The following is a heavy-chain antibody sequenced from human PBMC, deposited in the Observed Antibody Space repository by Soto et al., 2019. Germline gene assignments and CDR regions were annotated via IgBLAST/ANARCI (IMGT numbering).Heavy chain of an antibody. J-gene: IGHJ3*02. CDR3: ATGTDFGWLDNPNHALDI. D-gene: IGHD3-9*01. V-gene: IGHV1-46*02. CDR2: IHPSGGGT. Sequence: ASVKVSCKPSGYTFNTYYLHWVRQAPGQALEWMGVIHPSGGGTTYAQKFLGRVTVTRDTSTSTVFMELSSLRSEDTAVYYCATGTDFGWLDNPNHALDIWGQGTMVTVSS. CDR1: GYTFNTYY.